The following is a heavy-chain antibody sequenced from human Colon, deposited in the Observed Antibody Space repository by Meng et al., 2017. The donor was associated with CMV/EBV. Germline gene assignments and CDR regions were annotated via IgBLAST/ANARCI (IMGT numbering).Heavy chain of an antibody. V-gene: IGHV3-30*02. CDR1: GFSFSESG. CDR2: IDTTNH. D-gene: IGHD3-3*01. J-gene: IGHJ4*02. Sequence: QVPLVEFGGGGGQPGGSLRLSCGASGFSFSESGIHWLRQAPGKGLEWVSFIDTTNHYYADSVKGRFTISRDDSKRMVYLQMNNLKTEDTAMYFCSNGLLGVQGHWGQGTLVTVSS. CDR3: SNGLLGVQGH.